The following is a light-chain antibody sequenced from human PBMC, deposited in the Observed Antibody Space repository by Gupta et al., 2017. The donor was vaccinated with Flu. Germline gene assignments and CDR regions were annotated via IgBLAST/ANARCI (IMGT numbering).Light chain of an antibody. CDR3: QQRSDWPLT. V-gene: IGKV3-11*01. J-gene: IGKJ4*01. CDR2: DAT. Sequence: EIVFTQSPATLSLSPGERVTLSCRASQSIGSSLAWYQQKPGQAPRLLIYDATNRATGIPARFSGSGSATDFTLTISSLETEDLAVYYCQQRSDWPLTFGGGTKVEIK. CDR1: QSIGSS.